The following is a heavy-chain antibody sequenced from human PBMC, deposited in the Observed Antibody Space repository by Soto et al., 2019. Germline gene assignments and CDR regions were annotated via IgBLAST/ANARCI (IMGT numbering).Heavy chain of an antibody. CDR2: IIPIFGTA. CDR3: ARDGGDGYNLRQNAFDI. V-gene: IGHV1-69*13. CDR1: GGTFSSYA. Sequence: GASVKVSCKASGGTFSSYAISWVRQAPGQGLEWMGGIIPIFGTANYAQKLQGRVTITADESTSTAYMELSSLRSEDTAVYYCARDGGDGYNLRQNAFDIWGQGTMVTVSS. J-gene: IGHJ3*02. D-gene: IGHD5-12*01.